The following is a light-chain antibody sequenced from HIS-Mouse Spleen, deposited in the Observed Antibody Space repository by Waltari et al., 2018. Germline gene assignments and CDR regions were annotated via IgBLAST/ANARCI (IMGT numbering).Light chain of an antibody. CDR3: MQALQTPLP. Sequence: DIVMTQSPPSLPVTPGEPASISCRSSQRLRHSNGYNCLVWYLQKPGQSPQLLIYLGSNRASGVPDRFRCSGSGADVTLKISRVEAEDVVVYYCMQALQTPLPLGGRTKVEIK. V-gene: IGKV2-28*01. J-gene: IGKJ4*01. CDR1: QRLRHSNGYNC. CDR2: LGS.